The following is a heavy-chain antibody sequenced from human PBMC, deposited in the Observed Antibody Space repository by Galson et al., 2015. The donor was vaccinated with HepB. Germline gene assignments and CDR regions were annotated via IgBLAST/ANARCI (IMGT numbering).Heavy chain of an antibody. V-gene: IGHV4-39*01. J-gene: IGHJ3*02. CDR3: ARPLVLNGRFTPGVGPFHI. CDR2: IYFGGRT. Sequence: SETLSLTCAVSGVSLSSSLYYWGWIRQSPEKGLEWIGSIYFGGRTYFSPSFQSRVAMSVDTSKNRLSLTLRSVTAADTAVYYGARPLVLNGRFTPGVGPFHIWGHGTMVTVSA. D-gene: IGHD2-8*01. CDR1: GVSLSSSLYY.